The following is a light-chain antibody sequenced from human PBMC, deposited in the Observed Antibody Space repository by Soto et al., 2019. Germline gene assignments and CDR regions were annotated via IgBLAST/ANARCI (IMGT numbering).Light chain of an antibody. V-gene: IGKV1-33*01. CDR3: QQYDNHPST. Sequence: DIQMTQSPSALSASVGDRVTITGQASQDISNYLNWYQQKPGKAPKLLIYDASNLETRVPSRFSRSGSGTDFKFTIRSLQPEDIATHYCQQYDNHPSTFGRGTKLEI. J-gene: IGKJ2*01. CDR1: QDISNY. CDR2: DAS.